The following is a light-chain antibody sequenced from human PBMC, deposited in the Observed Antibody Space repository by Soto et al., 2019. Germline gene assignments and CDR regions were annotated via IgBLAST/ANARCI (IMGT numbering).Light chain of an antibody. Sequence: EIVLTQSPATLSLSPGERATLSCRASQSVSSYLAWYQQKPGQAPRLLIYDASNRATGIPARFSGSGSGTDFPLTISRLVPEDFADYYCQQRSNWPRTFGQGTKLEIK. V-gene: IGKV3-11*01. J-gene: IGKJ2*01. CDR3: QQRSNWPRT. CDR1: QSVSSY. CDR2: DAS.